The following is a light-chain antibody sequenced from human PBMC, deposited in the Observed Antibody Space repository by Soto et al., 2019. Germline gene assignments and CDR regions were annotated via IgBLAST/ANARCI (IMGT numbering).Light chain of an antibody. J-gene: IGLJ2*01. CDR2: EVN. CDR1: SSDLGGYNF. CDR3: SSYAGSNNVV. Sequence: QSALTQPPSASGSPGQSGTISCTGTSSDLGGYNFVSWYQQHPGKAPKLMIYEVNKRPSGVPDRFSGSKSGNTASLTVSGLQAEDEAEYYCSSYAGSNNVVFGGGTKLTVL. V-gene: IGLV2-8*01.